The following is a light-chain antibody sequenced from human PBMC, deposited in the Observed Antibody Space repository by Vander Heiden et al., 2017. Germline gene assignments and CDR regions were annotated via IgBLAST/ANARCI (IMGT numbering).Light chain of an antibody. CDR2: EVS. CDR3: SSYTSSSTPV. Sequence: QSALTQPASVSGSRGQSITISCTGTSSDVGGYNYVSWYQQHPGKAPKLMIYEVSNRPSGVSNSFAGSKSGNTASMTISGLQAEDEADYYCSSYTSSSTPVFGTGTKVTVL. J-gene: IGLJ1*01. CDR1: SSDVGGYNY. V-gene: IGLV2-14*01.